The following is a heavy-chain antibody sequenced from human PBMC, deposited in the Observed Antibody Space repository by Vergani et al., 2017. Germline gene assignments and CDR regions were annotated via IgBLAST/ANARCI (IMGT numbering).Heavy chain of an antibody. V-gene: IGHV1-2*02. J-gene: IGHJ6*02. CDR1: GYTFTGYY. CDR2: INPNSGGT. D-gene: IGHD2-15*01. Sequence: QVQLVQSGAEVKKPGASVKVSCKASGYTFTGYYMHWVRQAPGQGLEWMGWINPNSGGTNYAQKFQGRVTMTRDTSISTAYMELSRLRSDDTAVYYCASDRVEAAMGYYYYGMDVWGQGTTVTVSS. CDR3: ASDRVEAAMGYYYYGMDV.